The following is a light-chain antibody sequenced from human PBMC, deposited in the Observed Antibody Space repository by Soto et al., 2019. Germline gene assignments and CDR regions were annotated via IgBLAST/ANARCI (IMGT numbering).Light chain of an antibody. CDR1: QTVNGNS. Sequence: ETVLTQSPGTLSLSPGERATLSCRASQTVNGNSLGWYQQKPGQAPRLLIYDTSSRATGIQDRFSGSGSGTDFTLTIIRLEPEDFAVYYCQQCGSLPGTFGQGTRVDIK. CDR3: QQCGSLPGT. CDR2: DTS. V-gene: IGKV3-20*01. J-gene: IGKJ1*01.